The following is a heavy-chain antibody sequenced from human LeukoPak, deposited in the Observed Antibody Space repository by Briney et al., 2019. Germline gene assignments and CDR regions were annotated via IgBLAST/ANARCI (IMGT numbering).Heavy chain of an antibody. V-gene: IGHV4-31*03. Sequence: PSQTLSLTCTVSGGSISSGGYYWSWICQHPGKGLEWIGYIYYSGSTYYNPSLKSRVTISVDTSKNQFSLKLSSVTAADTAVYYCARSLSPYDILTGYYFGFDYWGQGTLVTVSS. J-gene: IGHJ4*02. CDR3: ARSLSPYDILTGYYFGFDY. CDR2: IYYSGST. CDR1: GGSISSGGYY. D-gene: IGHD3-9*01.